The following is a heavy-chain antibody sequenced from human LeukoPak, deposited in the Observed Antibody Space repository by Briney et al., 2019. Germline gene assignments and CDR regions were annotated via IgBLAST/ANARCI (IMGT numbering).Heavy chain of an antibody. CDR3: ARDVGTSSNWYDP. Sequence: GGSLRLSCAASGFTFSDYYMSWIRQAPGKGLEWVSYISSSGSTIYYADSVRGRFTISGDNTKNSLFLQMSSLRAEDTAIYYCARDVGTSSNWYDPWGQGTLVTVSS. J-gene: IGHJ5*02. V-gene: IGHV3-11*04. D-gene: IGHD6-6*01. CDR2: ISSSGSTI. CDR1: GFTFSDYY.